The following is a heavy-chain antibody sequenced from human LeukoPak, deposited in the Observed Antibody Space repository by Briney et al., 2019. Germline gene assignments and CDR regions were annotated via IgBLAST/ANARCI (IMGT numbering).Heavy chain of an antibody. D-gene: IGHD3-22*01. Sequence: PSETLALTCAVYGWSFSGYYWSWIRQPPGKGLEWIGEINHSGSTNYNPSLKSRVTISVDTSKNQFSLKLSSVTAADTAVYYCARDRRNYYDSSGYTRRFDYWGQGTLVTVSS. CDR2: INHSGST. CDR1: GWSFSGYY. J-gene: IGHJ4*02. CDR3: ARDRRNYYDSSGYTRRFDY. V-gene: IGHV4-34*01.